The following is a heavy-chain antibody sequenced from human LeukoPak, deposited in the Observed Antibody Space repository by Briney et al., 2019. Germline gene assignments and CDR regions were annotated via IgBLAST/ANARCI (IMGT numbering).Heavy chain of an antibody. J-gene: IGHJ5*02. CDR3: ERLGGRRETYGWLGP. D-gene: IGHD3-16*01. Sequence: ASETLSLTCTDSGGSISGYYWSWIRQPPGKGLEYIGYIYYSGSTNYNPSLNSRVTMSVDTSKNQFSLRLTSVTAADTAVYYCERLGGRRETYGWLGPWGQGTLVTVSS. CDR2: IYYSGST. V-gene: IGHV4-59*01. CDR1: GGSISGYY.